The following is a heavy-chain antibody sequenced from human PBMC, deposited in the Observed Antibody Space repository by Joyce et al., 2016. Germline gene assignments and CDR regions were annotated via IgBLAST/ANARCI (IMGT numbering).Heavy chain of an antibody. Sequence: QEQLEESGGGVVQPGTSLRLSCTASGSIFSGYAMNWVRQAPGKGVEWVAIISYDGPNKFYADSVRGRFTISRDNYKNTLFLQMNSLTIEDAGVYYCARRSGIPAGRRPGAFDMWGQGTVVTVSS. D-gene: IGHD6-13*01. V-gene: IGHV3-30*04. J-gene: IGHJ3*02. CDR1: GSIFSGYA. CDR2: ISYDGPNK. CDR3: ARRSGIPAGRRPGAFDM.